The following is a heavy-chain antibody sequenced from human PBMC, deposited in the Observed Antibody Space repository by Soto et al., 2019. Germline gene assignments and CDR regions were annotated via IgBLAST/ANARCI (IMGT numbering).Heavy chain of an antibody. CDR1: GYTFSNYG. CDR3: ARDAPRTTGRRTSYYYYYYMDV. D-gene: IGHD1-7*01. CDR2: IYPYNGNT. Sequence: ASVKVSCKASGYTFSNYGIFWVRQAPGQGLEWMARIYPYNGNTNYAQKFQGRVTMTTDTSTSTVYMELSSLRSEDTAVYYCARDAPRTTGRRTSYYYYYYMDVWGKGTTVTVSS. V-gene: IGHV1-18*01. J-gene: IGHJ6*03.